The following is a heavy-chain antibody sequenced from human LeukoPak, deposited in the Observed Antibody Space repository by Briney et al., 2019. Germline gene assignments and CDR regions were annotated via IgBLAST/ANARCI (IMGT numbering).Heavy chain of an antibody. CDR2: INPNSGGT. CDR3: ARYGGYDEPFEY. D-gene: IGHD5-12*01. V-gene: IGHV1-2*02. Sequence: GASVKVSCKASGYTFTGYYMHWVRQAPGQGLEWMGWINPNSGGTSYAQKFQGRVTMTRDTSVTTAYMELSRLRSDDAAVYYCARYGGYDEPFEYWGQGTLVTVSS. J-gene: IGHJ4*02. CDR1: GYTFTGYY.